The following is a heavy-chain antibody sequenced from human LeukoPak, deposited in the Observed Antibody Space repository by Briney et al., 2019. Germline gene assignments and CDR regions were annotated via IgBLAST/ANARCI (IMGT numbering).Heavy chain of an antibody. V-gene: IGHV1-69*13. CDR1: GGTFSSYA. CDR3: AREAAAAGWFDP. Sequence: SVKFSCKASGGTFSSYAISWVRQAPGQGLEWMGGIIPIFGTANYAQKFQGRVTITADESTSTAYMELSSLRSEDTAVYYCAREAAAAGWFDPWGQGTLVTVSS. CDR2: IIPIFGTA. J-gene: IGHJ5*02. D-gene: IGHD6-13*01.